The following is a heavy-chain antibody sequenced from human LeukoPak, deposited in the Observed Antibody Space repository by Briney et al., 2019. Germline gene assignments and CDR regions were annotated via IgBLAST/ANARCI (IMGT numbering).Heavy chain of an antibody. J-gene: IGHJ4*02. CDR2: ISSSGSTI. Sequence: GGSLRLSCAASGFAFSSYEMNWVRQAPGKGLGWVSYISSSGSTIYYADSVKGRFTISRDNAKNSLYLQMNSLRAEDTAVYYCASGLGNFDYWGQGTLVTVSS. D-gene: IGHD5-12*01. CDR3: ASGLGNFDY. CDR1: GFAFSSYE. V-gene: IGHV3-48*03.